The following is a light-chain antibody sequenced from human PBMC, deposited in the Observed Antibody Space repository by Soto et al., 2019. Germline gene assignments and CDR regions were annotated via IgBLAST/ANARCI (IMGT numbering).Light chain of an antibody. CDR3: QQYYTSPYT. V-gene: IGKV4-1*01. CDR2: WAS. J-gene: IGKJ2*01. Sequence: DIVMTQSPESLAVSLGERATINCKSSQSVLYSSNNKNYIAWFQQKPGQAPKLLIYWASTRESGVPDRFSGSEYGTDFALSISSRRAGDVGVYYCQQYYTSPYTFGQGTKLEIK. CDR1: QSVLYSSNNKNY.